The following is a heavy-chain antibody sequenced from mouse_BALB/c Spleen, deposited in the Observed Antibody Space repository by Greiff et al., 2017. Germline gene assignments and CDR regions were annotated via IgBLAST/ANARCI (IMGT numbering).Heavy chain of an antibody. D-gene: IGHD2-10*02. CDR1: GFTFSSFG. V-gene: IGHV5-17*02. Sequence: EVQRVESGGGLVQPGGSRKLSCAASGFTFSSFGMHWVRQAPEKGLEWVAYISSGSSTIYYADTVKGRFTISRDNPKNTLFLQMTSLRSEDTAMYYCARERGYAYFDSWGQGTTLTVAS. J-gene: IGHJ2*01. CDR2: ISSGSSTI. CDR3: ARERGYAYFDS.